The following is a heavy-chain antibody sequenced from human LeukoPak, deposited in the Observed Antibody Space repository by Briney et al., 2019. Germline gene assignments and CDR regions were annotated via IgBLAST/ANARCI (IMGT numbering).Heavy chain of an antibody. CDR1: GYTFITYG. Sequence: ASVNVSRKASGYTFITYGINWVRQAPGQGLEWMGWTSTYNGNTKYAQKLQGRVTMTTDTSTSTAYMELRSLRSDDTAVYFCARGIRFLGYCSSGSCYGGFDPWGQGTLVTVSS. J-gene: IGHJ5*02. D-gene: IGHD2-2*01. V-gene: IGHV1-18*01. CDR3: ARGIRFLGYCSSGSCYGGFDP. CDR2: TSTYNGNT.